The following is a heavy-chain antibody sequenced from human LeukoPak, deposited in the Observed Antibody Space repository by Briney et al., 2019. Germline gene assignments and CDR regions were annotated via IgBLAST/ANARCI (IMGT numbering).Heavy chain of an antibody. CDR2: IIPIFGIS. J-gene: IGHJ6*02. Sequence: SVKVSCKASGGTFSSYAISWVRQAPGQGLEWMGRIIPIFGISNYAQKFQGRVTSTADKSTSTAYMELSSLRSEDTAVYYCARDTPLSSHYYYYYGMDVWGQGTTVTVSS. D-gene: IGHD2-15*01. CDR1: GGTFSSYA. CDR3: ARDTPLSSHYYYYYGMDV. V-gene: IGHV1-69*04.